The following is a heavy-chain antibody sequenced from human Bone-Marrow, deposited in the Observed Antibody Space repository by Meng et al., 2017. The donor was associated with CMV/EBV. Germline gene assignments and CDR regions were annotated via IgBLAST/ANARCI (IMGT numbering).Heavy chain of an antibody. CDR2: IRSKANSYAT. CDR3: ITTAGTDFDY. V-gene: IGHV3-73*01. CDR1: GFNFSGSA. J-gene: IGHJ4*02. Sequence: CAASGFNFSGSAMHWVRQASGKGLEWVGRIRSKANSYATAYAASVKGRFTISRDDSKNTAYLQMNSLKTEDTAVYYCITTAGTDFDYWGQGTLVTVSS. D-gene: IGHD6-13*01.